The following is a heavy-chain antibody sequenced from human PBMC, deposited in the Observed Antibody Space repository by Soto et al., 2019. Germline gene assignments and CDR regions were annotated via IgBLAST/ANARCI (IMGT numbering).Heavy chain of an antibody. J-gene: IGHJ4*02. Sequence: QVQLQESGPGLVKPSQTLSLTCTVSGGSISSGGYYWSLIRQHPGKGLECIGYIYYSGSTYYNPSLKRRVTISVDTSKNQFSQKLMSVPAADTAVYYCARWPQLEPRFDYWGQGTLVTVSS. CDR1: GGSISSGGYY. V-gene: IGHV4-31*03. CDR3: ARWPQLEPRFDY. CDR2: IYYSGST. D-gene: IGHD1-1*01.